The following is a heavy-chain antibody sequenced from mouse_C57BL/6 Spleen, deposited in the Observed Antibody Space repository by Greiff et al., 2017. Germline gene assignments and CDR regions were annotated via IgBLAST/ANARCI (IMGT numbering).Heavy chain of an antibody. Sequence: EVQLQQSGPELVKPGASVKISCKASGYTFTDYYMNWVKQSHGKSLEWIGDINPNNGGTSYNQKFKGKATLTVDKSSSTAYMELRSLTSEDSAVYYCARAGYDFAMDDWGQGTSVTVSS. V-gene: IGHV1-26*01. CDR2: INPNNGGT. CDR1: GYTFTDYY. D-gene: IGHD2-2*01. J-gene: IGHJ4*01. CDR3: ARAGYDFAMDD.